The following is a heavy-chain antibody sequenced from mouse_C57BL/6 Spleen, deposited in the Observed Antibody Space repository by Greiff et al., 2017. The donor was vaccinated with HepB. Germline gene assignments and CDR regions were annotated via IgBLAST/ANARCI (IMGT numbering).Heavy chain of an antibody. CDR2: IYPSDSET. J-gene: IGHJ2*01. CDR3: AMTPYYYGSSPYFDY. CDR1: GYTFTSYW. D-gene: IGHD1-1*01. V-gene: IGHV1-61*01. Sequence: VQLQQPGAELVRPGSSVKLSCKASGYTFTSYWMDWVKQRPGQGLEWIGNIYPSDSETHYNQKFKDKATLTVDKSSSPAYMQLSSLTSEDSAVYYCAMTPYYYGSSPYFDYWGQGTTLTVSS.